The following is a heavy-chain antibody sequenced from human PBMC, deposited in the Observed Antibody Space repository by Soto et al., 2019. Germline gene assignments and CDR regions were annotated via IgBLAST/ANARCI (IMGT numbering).Heavy chain of an antibody. CDR2: IKSKTDGGTT. Sequence: PGGSLRLSCAASGFTFSNAWMNWVRQAPGKGLEWVGRIKSKTDGGTTDYAAPVKGRFTISRDDSKNTLYLQMNSLKTEDTAVYYCTADYYDSSPWVLDIWGQGTMVTVSS. V-gene: IGHV3-15*07. CDR1: GFTFSNAW. CDR3: TADYYDSSPWVLDI. D-gene: IGHD3-22*01. J-gene: IGHJ3*02.